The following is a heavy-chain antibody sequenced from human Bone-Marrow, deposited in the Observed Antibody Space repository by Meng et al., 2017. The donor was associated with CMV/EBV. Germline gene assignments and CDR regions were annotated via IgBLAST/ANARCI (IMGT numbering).Heavy chain of an antibody. Sequence: CKASGYTFTSYAMHWVRQAPGQRLEWMGWINAGNGNTQYSQKFQGRVTITRDTSASTAYMELSSLRSEDTAVYYCASGYSSGWYALDYWGQGTLVTVSS. CDR2: INAGNGNT. V-gene: IGHV1-3*01. J-gene: IGHJ4*02. CDR3: ASGYSSGWYALDY. D-gene: IGHD6-19*01. CDR1: GYTFTSYA.